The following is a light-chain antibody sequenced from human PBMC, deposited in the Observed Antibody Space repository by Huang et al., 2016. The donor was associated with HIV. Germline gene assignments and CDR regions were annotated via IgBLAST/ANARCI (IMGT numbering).Light chain of an antibody. CDR1: QSVSSN. CDR2: GAS. V-gene: IGKV3-15*01. Sequence: EIVMTQSPATLSVSPGERATLSCRASQSVSSNLAWYQQKPGQAPRLLIYGASTRATGIPARFSGSGSGTEFNLTISSLQSEDFAVYYCQQYNNWPPLITFGQGTRLEIK. CDR3: QQYNNWPPLIT. J-gene: IGKJ5*01.